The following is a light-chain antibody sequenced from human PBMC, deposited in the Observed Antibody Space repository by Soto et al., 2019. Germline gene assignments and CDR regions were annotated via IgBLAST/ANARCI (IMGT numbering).Light chain of an antibody. CDR1: QGIGKY. CDR2: GAS. Sequence: DIQITQSPSSLTASVGDRVTITCWASQGIGKYLVWYQQKAGKVPNLLIYGASTLHSGVRPRFSGSGSGTYFTLTISNLQPEDFATFYCQQYNSYSPLTFGGGTKGVIK. J-gene: IGKJ4*01. CDR3: QQYNSYSPLT. V-gene: IGKV1-27*01.